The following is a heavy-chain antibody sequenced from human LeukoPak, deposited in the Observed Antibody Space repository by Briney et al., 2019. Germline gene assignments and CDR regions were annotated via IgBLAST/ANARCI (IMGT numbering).Heavy chain of an antibody. V-gene: IGHV4-59*12. Sequence: PSETLSLTCTVSGGSIRGYYWCWIRQPPGKGLEWIGFIYYSGSTKYNPSLKSRVTISVDTSKNQFSLKLTSVTAADTAVYYCAKDSGSYYWATDYWGQGTLVTVSS. CDR3: AKDSGSYYWATDY. CDR2: IYYSGST. D-gene: IGHD1-26*01. J-gene: IGHJ4*02. CDR1: GGSIRGYY.